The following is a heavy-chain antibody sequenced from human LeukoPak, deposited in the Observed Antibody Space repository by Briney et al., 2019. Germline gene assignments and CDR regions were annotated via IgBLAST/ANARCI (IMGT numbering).Heavy chain of an antibody. J-gene: IGHJ4*02. CDR1: GGSFSDYY. CDR2: INHSGNT. CDR3: ARMGADYSWYFDY. Sequence: SETLSLTCTVYGGSFSDYYWNWIRQPPGKGLEWIGEINHSGNTNYNLSLKSRVTISVDTSKNQFSLKLYSVTAADTAVFYCARMGADYSWYFDYWGRGTLVTVSS. V-gene: IGHV4-34*01. D-gene: IGHD1-26*01.